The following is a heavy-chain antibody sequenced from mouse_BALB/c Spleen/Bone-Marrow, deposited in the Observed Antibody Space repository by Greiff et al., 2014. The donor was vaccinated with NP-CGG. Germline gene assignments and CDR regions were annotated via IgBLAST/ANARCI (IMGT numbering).Heavy chain of an antibody. J-gene: IGHJ3*01. CDR1: GYTFSSYW. CDR2: ILPGSGST. V-gene: IGHV1-9*01. D-gene: IGHD3-1*01. CDR3: ARELGLRLAY. Sequence: QVQLKQSGAELMKPGASVKISCKTSGYTFSSYWIEWVKQRPGHGLEWIGEILPGSGSTNSNEKFKGKATFTADTSSNTAYMQLSSLTPEDSAVYYCARELGLRLAYWGQGTLVTVSA.